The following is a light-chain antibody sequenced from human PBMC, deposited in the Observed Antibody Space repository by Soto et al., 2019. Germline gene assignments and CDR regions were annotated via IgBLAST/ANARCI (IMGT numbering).Light chain of an antibody. CDR3: QQYNSYSTT. CDR1: QSISSY. Sequence: DIQMTQSPSSLSAYVGDRDTITCRASQSISSYLNWYQQKPGKAPKLLIYAASSLQSGVPSRFSGSGSGTDFTLTISSLQPEDFATYYCQQYNSYSTTFGQGTRLEI. J-gene: IGKJ5*01. V-gene: IGKV1-39*01. CDR2: AAS.